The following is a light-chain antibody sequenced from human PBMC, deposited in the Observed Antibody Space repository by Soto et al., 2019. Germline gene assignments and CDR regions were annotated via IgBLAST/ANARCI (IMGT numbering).Light chain of an antibody. CDR2: GAS. CDR3: QQYGSSPWT. V-gene: IGKV3-20*01. Sequence: EIVLTQSPSTLSLSPGERATLSCRASQSVSSSYLAWYQQKLGQAPRLLIYGASRRATGIPDRFSGSGSGTDFTLTISKLEPEDFAVYYCQQYGSSPWTFGQGTKVDIK. J-gene: IGKJ1*01. CDR1: QSVSSSY.